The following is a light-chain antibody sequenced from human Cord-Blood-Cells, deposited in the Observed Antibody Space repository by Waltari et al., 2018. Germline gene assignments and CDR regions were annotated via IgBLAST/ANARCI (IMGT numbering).Light chain of an antibody. CDR1: SSNIGSNY. CDR2: RNN. J-gene: IGLJ2*01. Sequence: QSVLTQPPSASGTPGQRVPISCSGSSSNIGSNYVYWYQPLPGTAPKLLIYRNNQRPAGVPARFSGSKSGTSASLAISGLRSEDEADYYCAAWDDSLSAVVFGGGTKLTVL. CDR3: AAWDDSLSAVV. V-gene: IGLV1-47*01.